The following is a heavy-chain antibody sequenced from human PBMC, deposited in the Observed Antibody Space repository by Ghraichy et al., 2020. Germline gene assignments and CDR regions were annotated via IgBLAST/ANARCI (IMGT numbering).Heavy chain of an antibody. Sequence: ASVKVSCKVSGYTFTDYFVHWVRKVPGQGLEWVGWINPNTGGTYYEQKFQGRVTMARDTSLSTAYMEVNSLGSDDTAMYYCARSLSTIGARPDFWGQGTLVTVSS. V-gene: IGHV1-2*02. D-gene: IGHD6-6*01. CDR3: ARSLSTIGARPDF. CDR2: INPNTGGT. CDR1: GYTFTDYF. J-gene: IGHJ4*02.